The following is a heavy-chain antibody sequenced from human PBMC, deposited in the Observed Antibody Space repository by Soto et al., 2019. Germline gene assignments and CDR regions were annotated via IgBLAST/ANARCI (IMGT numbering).Heavy chain of an antibody. J-gene: IGHJ6*02. CDR2: ISSSSYYI. CDR1: GLSFSTHS. CDR3: ARNRDPSSKTHGMDV. Sequence: EVQLVESGGGLVEPGGSLRLSCTPSGLSFSTHSMNWVRQAPGKGLEWVSSISSSSYYIYYADSVKGRFTISRDNAKNTLFLQMNILRADDTAVYYCARNRDPSSKTHGMDVWGQGTTVTVSS. V-gene: IGHV3-21*06.